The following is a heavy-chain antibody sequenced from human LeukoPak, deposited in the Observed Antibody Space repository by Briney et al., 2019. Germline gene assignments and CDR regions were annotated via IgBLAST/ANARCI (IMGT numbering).Heavy chain of an antibody. CDR1: GFTFSSYA. J-gene: IGHJ4*02. CDR3: AKGAQDYGDSTTDY. D-gene: IGHD4-17*01. V-gene: IGHV3-23*01. CDR2: ISGSGGST. Sequence: GGSLRLSCAASGFTFSSYAMSWVRQAPGKGLDWVSAISGSGGSTYYADSVKGRFTISRDNSKHTLFLQMNSLRVEDTAVYYCAKGAQDYGDSTTDYWGQGTLVTVSS.